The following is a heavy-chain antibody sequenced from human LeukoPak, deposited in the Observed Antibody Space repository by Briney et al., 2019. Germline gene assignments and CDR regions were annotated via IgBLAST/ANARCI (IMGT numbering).Heavy chain of an antibody. CDR3: AKAAVVTAIPRDY. D-gene: IGHD2-21*02. V-gene: IGHV3-53*01. CDR1: GFTVSSNY. J-gene: IGHJ4*02. CDR2: IYSGGST. Sequence: GGSLRLSCAASGFTVSSNYMSWVRQAPGKGLEWVSVIYSGGSTYYADSVKGRFTISRDNSKNTLYLQMNSLRAEDTAVYYCAKAAVVTAIPRDYWGQGTLVTVSS.